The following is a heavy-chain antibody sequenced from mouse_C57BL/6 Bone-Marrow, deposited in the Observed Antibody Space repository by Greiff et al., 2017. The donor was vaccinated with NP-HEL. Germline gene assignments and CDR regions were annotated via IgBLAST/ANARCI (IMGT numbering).Heavy chain of an antibody. V-gene: IGHV1-81*01. CDR2: IYPRSGNT. Sequence: VQLVESGAELARPGASVKLSCKASGYTFTSYGISWVKQRTGQGLEWIGEIYPRSGNTYYNEKFKGKATLTADKSSSTAYMELRSLTSEDSAVYFCARSRVPPYAMDYWGQGTSVTVSS. J-gene: IGHJ4*01. CDR3: ARSRVPPYAMDY. CDR1: GYTFTSYG.